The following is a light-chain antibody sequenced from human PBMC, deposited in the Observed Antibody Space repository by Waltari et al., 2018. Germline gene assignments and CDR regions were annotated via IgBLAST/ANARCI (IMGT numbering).Light chain of an antibody. CDR1: SPNIGADYD. CDR3: QSYDTSLGVRV. J-gene: IGLJ3*02. V-gene: IGLV1-40*01. Sequence: QSVLTQSPSVSGAPGQRVTISCTGSSPNIGADYDVRWYQHLPGTAPKPLMSNPLSRPAGVPDRFSASKSGASASLAITGLQPEDEADYYCQSYDTSLGVRVFGGGTKLTVL. CDR2: NPL.